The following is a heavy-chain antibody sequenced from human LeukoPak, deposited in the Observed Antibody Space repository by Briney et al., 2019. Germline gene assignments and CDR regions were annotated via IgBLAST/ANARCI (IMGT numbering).Heavy chain of an antibody. V-gene: IGHV3-30*04. CDR3: ARRAGAYSHPYDY. D-gene: IGHD4/OR15-4a*01. Sequence: TGGSLRLSCAASGITFSSYAMHWVRQAPGKGLEWVAVISYDGSNKYYADSVKGRFTISGDNSKNTLYLQMNSLRAEDTAVYYCARRAGAYSHPYDYWGQGTLVTVSS. CDR2: ISYDGSNK. CDR1: GITFSSYA. J-gene: IGHJ4*02.